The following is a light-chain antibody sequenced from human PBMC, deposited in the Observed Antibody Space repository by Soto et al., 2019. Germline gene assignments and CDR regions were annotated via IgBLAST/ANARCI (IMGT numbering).Light chain of an antibody. Sequence: EILMTQSPATLSVCPGERATLSCRASQSISDNLAWYQQRPGQSPRLLISGASTGATGIPARFSGSGSGTEFTLTISSLQSEDCAIYYCQQYHTWPITFGGGSKVDI. CDR1: QSISDN. CDR2: GAS. J-gene: IGKJ4*01. CDR3: QQYHTWPIT. V-gene: IGKV3-15*01.